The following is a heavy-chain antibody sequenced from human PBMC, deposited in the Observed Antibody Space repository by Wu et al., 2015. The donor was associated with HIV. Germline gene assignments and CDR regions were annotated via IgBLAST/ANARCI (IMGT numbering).Heavy chain of an antibody. D-gene: IGHD3-10*01. Sequence: QVQLVQSGAEVKKPGASVKVSCKASGYTFTSYDINWVRQATGQGLEWMGWMNPNSGNTGYAQKFQGRVTMTRNTSISTAYMELSSLRSEDTAVYYCATTPTYYYGSGSYYNRLLFQHWGQGTLVTVSS. V-gene: IGHV1-8*01. CDR1: GYTFTSYD. CDR3: ATTPTYYYGSGSYYNRLLFQH. CDR2: MNPNSGNT. J-gene: IGHJ1*01.